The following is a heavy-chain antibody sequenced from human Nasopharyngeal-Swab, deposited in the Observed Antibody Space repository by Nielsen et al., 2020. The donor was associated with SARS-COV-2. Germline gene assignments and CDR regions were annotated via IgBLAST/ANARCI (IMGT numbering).Heavy chain of an antibody. CDR3: ARDDYDSSGYRWFDP. V-gene: IGHV3-11*04. D-gene: IGHD3-22*01. CDR2: ISSSGSTI. J-gene: IGHJ5*02. CDR1: GFTFSDYY. Sequence: GESLKISCAVSGFTFSDYYMSWIRQAPGKGLEWVSYISSSGSTIYYADSVKGRFTISRDNAKNSLYLQMNSLRAEDTAVYYCARDDYDSSGYRWFDPWGQGTLVTVSS.